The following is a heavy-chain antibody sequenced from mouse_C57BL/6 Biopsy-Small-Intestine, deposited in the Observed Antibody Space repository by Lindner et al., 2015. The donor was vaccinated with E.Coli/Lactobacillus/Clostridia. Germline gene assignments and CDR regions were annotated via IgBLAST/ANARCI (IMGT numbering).Heavy chain of an antibody. V-gene: IGHV1-4*01. J-gene: IGHJ1*01. D-gene: IGHD1-1*02. Sequence: SVKVSCKASGYMLSSSPIHWVRLAPGQRLEWMGWINAGSGYTRYSQKFQGRVSFSRDKSANTAYMDLSGLTSEDTAAYYCARNLRLGFDSGWYAFDIWGQGTTVTVSS. CDR2: INAGSGYT. CDR3: ARNLRLGFDSGWYAFDI. CDR1: GYMLSSSP.